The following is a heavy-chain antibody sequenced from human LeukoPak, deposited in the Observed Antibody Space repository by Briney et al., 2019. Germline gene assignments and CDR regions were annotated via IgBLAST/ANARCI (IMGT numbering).Heavy chain of an antibody. Sequence: SGGSLRLSCAASGFTFSSYAMSWVRQAPGKGLEWVSAISSSGGSTYYADSVKGRFTISRDNSKNTLYLQMNSLRAEDTAVYYCAKEETMPTVTTYCDYWGQGTLVTVSS. J-gene: IGHJ4*02. CDR3: AKEETMPTVTTYCDY. D-gene: IGHD4-17*01. CDR1: GFTFSSYA. V-gene: IGHV3-23*01. CDR2: ISSSGGST.